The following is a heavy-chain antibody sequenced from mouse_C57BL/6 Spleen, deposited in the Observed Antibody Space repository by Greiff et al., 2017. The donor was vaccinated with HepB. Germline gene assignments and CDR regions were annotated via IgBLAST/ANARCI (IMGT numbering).Heavy chain of an antibody. J-gene: IGHJ3*01. CDR3: ANYGSSLGWFAY. CDR2: IHPNSGST. D-gene: IGHD1-1*01. Sequence: VQLQQSGAELVKPGASVKLSCKASGYTFTSYWMHWVKQRPGQGLEWIGMIHPNSGSTNYNEKFKSKATLTVDKSSSTAYMQLSSLTSEDSAVYYCANYGSSLGWFAYWGQGTLVTVSA. CDR1: GYTFTSYW. V-gene: IGHV1-64*01.